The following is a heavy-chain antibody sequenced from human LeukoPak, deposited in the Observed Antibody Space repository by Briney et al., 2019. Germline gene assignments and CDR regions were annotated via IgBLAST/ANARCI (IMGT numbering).Heavy chain of an antibody. CDR2: IYTSGST. D-gene: IGHD3-10*01. V-gene: IGHV4-4*07. J-gene: IGHJ5*02. CDR3: ARDSGTTGEVKFDP. CDR1: GGSISSYY. Sequence: PSETLSLTCTVSGGSISSYYWSWIRQPAGKGLEWIGRIYTSGSTNYNPSLKSRVTMSVNTSKNQFSLKLITMTAADTAVDYCARDSGTTGEVKFDPWGQGTLVTVSS.